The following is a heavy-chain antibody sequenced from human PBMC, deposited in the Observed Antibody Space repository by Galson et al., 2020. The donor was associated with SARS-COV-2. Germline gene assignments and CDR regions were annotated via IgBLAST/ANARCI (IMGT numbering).Heavy chain of an antibody. V-gene: IGHV3-7*01. J-gene: IGHJ4*02. CDR2: IKPDGTSK. Sequence: QLGESLKISCAASGFSFSNYWMSWVRQAPGKGLEWLANIKPDGTSKYYMDSVKGRFTISRDNTKNSRYLQMNSLRVEDTGLYYCARCRSAVPGFDWGQGILVTVSA. D-gene: IGHD6-19*01. CDR1: GFSFSNYW. CDR3: ARCRSAVPGFD.